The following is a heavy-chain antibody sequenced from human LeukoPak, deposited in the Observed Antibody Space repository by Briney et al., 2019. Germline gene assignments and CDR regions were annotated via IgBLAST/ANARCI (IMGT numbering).Heavy chain of an antibody. D-gene: IGHD6-19*01. CDR1: GYTFTGYY. CDR3: ARDRVGSGWPRPYYFEF. V-gene: IGHV1-2*02. Sequence: ASVKVSCRPSGYTFTGYYIHWVRQAPGLGLEWMGWINPNTGATMYGQKFQGRVTLTRETSIDTAYMELSNLRSDDTALYYCARDRVGSGWPRPYYFEFWGQGSLVTVSS. J-gene: IGHJ4*02. CDR2: INPNTGAT.